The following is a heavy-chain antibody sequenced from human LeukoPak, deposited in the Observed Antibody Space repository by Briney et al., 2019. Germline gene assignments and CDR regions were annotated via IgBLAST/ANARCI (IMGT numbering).Heavy chain of an antibody. D-gene: IGHD6-13*01. V-gene: IGHV1-2*02. Sequence: ASVKVSCKVSGYLFPDYYIHWVRQAPGHGLEWVGWINPNSGGTSYSQKFQGRVTLTRDTSLSTAYLDLRRLTSDDTAIFYCARGVRCSSWYLSDPFDYWGQGTLVAVSS. CDR3: ARGVRCSSWYLSDPFDY. CDR1: GYLFPDYY. J-gene: IGHJ4*02. CDR2: INPNSGGT.